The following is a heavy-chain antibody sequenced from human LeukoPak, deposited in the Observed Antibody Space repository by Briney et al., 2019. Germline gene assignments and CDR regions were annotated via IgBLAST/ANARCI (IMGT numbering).Heavy chain of an antibody. V-gene: IGHV4-34*01. CDR1: GGSFSGYY. CDR3: ARGQHNYYYYYMDV. J-gene: IGHJ6*03. CDR2: INHSRST. Sequence: SETLSLTCAVYGGSFSGYYWSWIRQPPGKGLEGMGEINHSRSTNYNPSLTSRVTISVDTSKNQFSLKLSSVTAADTAVYYCARGQHNYYYYYMDVWGKGTTVTVSS. D-gene: IGHD2-21*01.